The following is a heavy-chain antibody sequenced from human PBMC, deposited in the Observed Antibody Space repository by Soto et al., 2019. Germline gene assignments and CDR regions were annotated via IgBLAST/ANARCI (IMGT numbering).Heavy chain of an antibody. CDR3: ARDQYDILTGYYNGGYYYGMDV. J-gene: IGHJ6*02. CDR1: GYTFTSYG. V-gene: IGHV1-18*01. D-gene: IGHD3-9*01. CDR2: ISAYNGNT. Sequence: QVQLVQSGAEVKKPGASVKVSCKASGYTFTSYGISWVRQAPGQGLEWMGWISAYNGNTNYAQKLQGRVTMTTDTPTSTAYMELRSLRSDDTAVYYCARDQYDILTGYYNGGYYYGMDVWGQGTTVTVSS.